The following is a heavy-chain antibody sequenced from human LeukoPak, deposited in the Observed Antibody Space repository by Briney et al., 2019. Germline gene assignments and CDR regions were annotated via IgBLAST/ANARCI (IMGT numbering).Heavy chain of an antibody. CDR3: ARYGGNFDY. D-gene: IGHD4-23*01. Sequence: SETLSLTCTVSGGSISSYYWSWIRQPPGKGLDWIGYIYYSGSTHYNPSLKSRVTISVDTSKNQSSLKLSSVTAADTAVYYCARYGGNFDYRGQGTLVTVSS. CDR2: IYYSGST. CDR1: GGSISSYY. V-gene: IGHV4-59*01. J-gene: IGHJ4*02.